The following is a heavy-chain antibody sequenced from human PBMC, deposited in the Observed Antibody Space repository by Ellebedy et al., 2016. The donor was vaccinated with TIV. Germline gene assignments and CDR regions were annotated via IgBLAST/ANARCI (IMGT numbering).Heavy chain of an antibody. D-gene: IGHD6-13*01. CDR3: ARADSSNNWFDP. CDR2: IYYSGST. V-gene: IGHV4-59*12. Sequence: GSLRLXXTVSGGSISSYYWTWIRQPPGKGLEWIGYIYYSGSTNYNPSLKSRVTISVDTSKNQFSLKLSSVTAADTAVYYCARADSSNNWFDPWGQGTLVTVSS. J-gene: IGHJ5*02. CDR1: GGSISSYY.